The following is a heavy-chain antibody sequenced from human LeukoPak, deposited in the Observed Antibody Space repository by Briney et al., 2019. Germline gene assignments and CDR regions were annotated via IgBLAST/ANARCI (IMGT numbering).Heavy chain of an antibody. CDR3: ASGSNMYYYDSSGYYHDY. D-gene: IGHD3-22*01. Sequence: ASVKVSCKASGYTFISYGITWVRQAPGQGLEWMGWISGYNGNTNYAQRVQGRVTMTTDTSTSTAYMELRSLTSDDTAVYYCASGSNMYYYDSSGYYHDYWGQGTLVTVSS. J-gene: IGHJ4*02. CDR2: ISGYNGNT. V-gene: IGHV1-18*01. CDR1: GYTFISYG.